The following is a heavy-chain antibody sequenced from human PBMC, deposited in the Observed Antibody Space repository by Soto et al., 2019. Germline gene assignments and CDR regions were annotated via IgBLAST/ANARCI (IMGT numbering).Heavy chain of an antibody. CDR2: ISGSGGST. CDR3: AREVKYLESPTARPAVVRIPLLDI. J-gene: IGHJ3*02. Sequence: GGSLRLSCAASGFTFSSYAMSWVRQAPGKGLEWVSAISGSGGSTYYADSVKGRLTISRDNSKNTLYLQMNSLRAEDTAVYYCAREVKYLESPTARPAVVRIPLLDIRGQGTMVTVS. V-gene: IGHV3-23*01. CDR1: GFTFSSYA. D-gene: IGHD4-4*01.